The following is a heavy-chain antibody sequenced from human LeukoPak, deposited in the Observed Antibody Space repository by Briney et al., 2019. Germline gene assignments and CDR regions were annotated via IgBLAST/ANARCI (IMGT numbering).Heavy chain of an antibody. J-gene: IGHJ4*02. D-gene: IGHD3-22*01. CDR3: APPRCDSSGYYFVW. V-gene: IGHV3-23*01. CDR2: ISASGSSA. Sequence: GGSLRLSCAASGLTFSSYVMSWVRQVPGRGLEWVSTISASGSSADYADSVKGRFTISRDNSKNTLYLQMDSLRAEDTAVYYCAPPRCDSSGYYFVWWGQGTLVTVSS. CDR1: GLTFSSYV.